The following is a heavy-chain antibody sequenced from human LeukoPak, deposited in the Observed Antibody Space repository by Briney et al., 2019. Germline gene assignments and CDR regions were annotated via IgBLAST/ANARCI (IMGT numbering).Heavy chain of an antibody. CDR2: INHSGST. J-gene: IGHJ3*02. D-gene: IGHD6-19*01. Sequence: PSETLSLTCAVYGGSFSGYYWSWIRRPPGKGLEWIGEINHSGSTNYNPSLKSRVTISVDTSKNQFSLKLSSVTAADTAVYYCARGVRQWLVFFAFDIWGQGTMVTVSS. V-gene: IGHV4-34*01. CDR1: GGSFSGYY. CDR3: ARGVRQWLVFFAFDI.